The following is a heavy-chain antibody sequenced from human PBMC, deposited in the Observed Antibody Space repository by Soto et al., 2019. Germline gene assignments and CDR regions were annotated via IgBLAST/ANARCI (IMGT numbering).Heavy chain of an antibody. CDR1: GGAFSSSS. V-gene: IGHV1-69*13. D-gene: IGHD3-22*01. CDR2: IIPMFGTT. CDR3: AEGGGGYDN. Sequence: SVKVSCKASGGAFSSSSINWVRQAPGQGLEWMGGIIPMFGTTNYAQKLQGRVTLTADESTSTAYMEMTDLRSEDTAVYYCAEGGGGYDNWGQGTLVTVSS. J-gene: IGHJ4*02.